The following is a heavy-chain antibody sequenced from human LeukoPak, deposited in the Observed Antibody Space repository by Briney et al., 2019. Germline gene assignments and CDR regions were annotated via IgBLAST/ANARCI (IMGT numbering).Heavy chain of an antibody. Sequence: SETLSLTCAVYGGSFSGYYWSWIRQPPGKGLEWIGEINHSGSTNYNPSLKSRVTISVDTSKNQFSLKLSSVTAEDTAVYYCARAGYYYDSSGYYSDYWGQGTLVTVSS. V-gene: IGHV4-34*01. D-gene: IGHD3-22*01. J-gene: IGHJ4*02. CDR2: INHSGST. CDR3: ARAGYYYDSSGYYSDY. CDR1: GGSFSGYY.